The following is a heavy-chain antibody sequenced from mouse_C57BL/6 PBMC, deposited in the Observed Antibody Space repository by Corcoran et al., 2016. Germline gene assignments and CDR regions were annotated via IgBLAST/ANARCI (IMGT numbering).Heavy chain of an antibody. Sequence: QVQLQQSGAELVRPGTSVKMSCKASGYTFTNYWIGWAKRRPGHGLEWMGDIYPGGGYTNYNEKFKGKATLTADKSSSTAYMQFSSLTSEDSAIYYCARRPTGTEGYAMDCWGEGTSVTVSS. CDR3: ARRPTGTEGYAMDC. CDR1: GYTFTNYW. D-gene: IGHD4-1*01. V-gene: IGHV1-63*01. CDR2: IYPGGGYT. J-gene: IGHJ4*01.